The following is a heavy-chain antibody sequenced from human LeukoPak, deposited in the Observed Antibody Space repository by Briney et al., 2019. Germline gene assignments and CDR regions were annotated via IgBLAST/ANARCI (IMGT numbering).Heavy chain of an antibody. CDR2: ISAYNGNT. CDR3: ARVILWFGELSTQYFDY. V-gene: IGHV1-18*01. D-gene: IGHD3-10*01. J-gene: IGHJ4*02. Sequence: ASVKVSCKASGYTFTSYGISWVRLAPGQGLEWMGWISAYNGNTNYAQKLQGRVTMTTDTSTSTAYMELRSLRSDDTAVYYCARVILWFGELSTQYFDYWGQGTLVTVSS. CDR1: GYTFTSYG.